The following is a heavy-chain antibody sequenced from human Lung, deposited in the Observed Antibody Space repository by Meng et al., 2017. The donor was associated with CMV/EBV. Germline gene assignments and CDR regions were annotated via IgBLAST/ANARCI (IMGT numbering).Heavy chain of an antibody. J-gene: IGHJ4*02. D-gene: IGHD3-10*01. CDR1: GFTFSDFA. V-gene: IGHV3-23*01. Sequence: SGFTFSDFAMGWVRQAPGKGLEWVSSLFGGGNDPYYVDSVRARFTISRDNSKSTLYLQIHSLKAEDTAVYYCAKFRGHPIGEYYFDYWGQGVLVTVSS. CDR3: AKFRGHPIGEYYFDY. CDR2: LFGGGNDP.